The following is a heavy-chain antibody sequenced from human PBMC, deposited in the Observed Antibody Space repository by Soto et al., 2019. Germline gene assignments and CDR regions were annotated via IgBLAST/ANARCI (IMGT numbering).Heavy chain of an antibody. CDR3: ASVSYYDSRGYSRRLTNATFDH. V-gene: IGHV4-30-2*06. CDR2: IYHAGST. J-gene: IGHJ4*02. D-gene: IGHD3-22*01. CDR1: GGSISSGGFS. Sequence: QLQLQESGSGLVKPSQTLSLTCAVSGGSISSGGFSWSWIRQSPGKGLEWIGYIYHAGSTFYNPSLKSRVTMSVDRSKNQFSLKLHAVTAADTAVYYCASVSYYDSRGYSRRLTNATFDHWGQGVLVTVSS.